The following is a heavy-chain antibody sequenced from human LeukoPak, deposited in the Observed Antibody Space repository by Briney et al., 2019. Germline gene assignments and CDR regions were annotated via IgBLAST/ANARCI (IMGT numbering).Heavy chain of an antibody. D-gene: IGHD3-3*01. CDR1: GGSFSGYY. Sequence: SETLSLTCAVYGGSFSGYYWSWIRQPPGKGLEWIGEINHSGSTNYNPSLKSRVTISVDTSKNQFSLKLSSVTAADTAVYYCARVPIGSGYCRKYYFDYWGQGTLVNVST. CDR3: ARVPIGSGYCRKYYFDY. CDR2: INHSGST. V-gene: IGHV4-34*01. J-gene: IGHJ4*02.